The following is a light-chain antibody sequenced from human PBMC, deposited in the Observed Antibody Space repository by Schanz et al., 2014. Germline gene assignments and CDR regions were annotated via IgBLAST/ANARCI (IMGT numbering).Light chain of an antibody. CDR1: QSVISSY. Sequence: EIVLTQSPGTLSLSPGERATLSCRASQSVISSYLAWYQQKPGRAPRLLIYGASSRATGIPDRFSGSGSGTDFTLTISRLEPEDFAVYYCQQHGSSPEALYTFGQGTKLEIK. CDR2: GAS. J-gene: IGKJ2*01. CDR3: QQHGSSPEALYT. V-gene: IGKV3-20*01.